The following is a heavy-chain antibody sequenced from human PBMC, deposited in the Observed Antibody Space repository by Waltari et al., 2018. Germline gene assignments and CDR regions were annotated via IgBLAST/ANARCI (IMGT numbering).Heavy chain of an antibody. CDR3: ARAHRGAAAGFYCDY. CDR2: IYYSGST. J-gene: IGHJ4*02. Sequence: QVQLQESGPGLVKPSETLSLTCTVSGGSISSYYWSWIRQPPGKGLEWIGYIYYSGSTNYNPSLKSRVTISVDTSKNQFSLKLSSVTAADTAVYYCARAHRGAAAGFYCDYWGQGTLVTVSS. D-gene: IGHD6-13*01. V-gene: IGHV4-59*01. CDR1: GGSISSYY.